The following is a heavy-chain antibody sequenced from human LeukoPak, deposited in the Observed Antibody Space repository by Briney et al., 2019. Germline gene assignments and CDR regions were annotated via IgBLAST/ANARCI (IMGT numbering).Heavy chain of an antibody. V-gene: IGHV3-7*01. J-gene: IGHJ3*02. D-gene: IGHD1-14*01. CDR1: GFTFSSYW. CDR2: IKQDGSEK. Sequence: GGSLRLSCAASGFTFSSYWMSWVRQAPGKGLEWVANIKQDGSEKYYVDSVKGRFAISRDKTKNSLYLQMNSLRAEDTAVYYCAGPRPTTGDASDIWGQGTMVTVSS. CDR3: AGPRPTTGDASDI.